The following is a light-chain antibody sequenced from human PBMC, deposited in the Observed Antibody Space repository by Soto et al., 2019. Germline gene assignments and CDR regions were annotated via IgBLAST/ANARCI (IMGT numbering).Light chain of an antibody. Sequence: EIVLTQSPATLSLSPGERATLSCRASQGVSGYLAWYQQKPGQAPRLLIYDASSRATGIPARFSGSGSGTDFTLTISSLELEDFAVYYCQQRRNWPPEFTFGPGTKLDMK. V-gene: IGKV3-11*01. CDR2: DAS. J-gene: IGKJ3*01. CDR3: QQRRNWPPEFT. CDR1: QGVSGY.